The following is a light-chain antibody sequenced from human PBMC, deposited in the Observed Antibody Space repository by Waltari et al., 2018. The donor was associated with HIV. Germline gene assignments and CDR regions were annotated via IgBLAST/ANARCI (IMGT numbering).Light chain of an antibody. J-gene: IGLJ2*01. CDR3: SSYTASSTLDVV. CDR2: EVS. CDR1: SSDIGASNY. V-gene: IGLV2-14*03. Sequence: QSALTQAASVSGSPGQSITISCTGSSSDIGASNYVSWYQQHPDKVPKLVIYEVSNRPSGISNRFSGSKSGNTASLTISGLQADDEASYYCSSYTASSTLDVVFGGGTRLTVL.